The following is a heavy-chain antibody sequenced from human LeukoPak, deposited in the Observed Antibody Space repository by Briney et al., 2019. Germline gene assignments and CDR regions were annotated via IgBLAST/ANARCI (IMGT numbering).Heavy chain of an antibody. J-gene: IGHJ4*02. CDR1: GFTFSDYY. V-gene: IGHV3-11*01. D-gene: IGHD4-17*01. Sequence: GGSLRLSCAASGFTFSDYYMSWIRQAPGKGLEWVSYISCSGSTIYCADSVKGRFTISRDNAKNSLYLQMNSLRAEDTAVYYCARGTTVTQFDYWGQGTLVTVSS. CDR3: ARGTTVTQFDY. CDR2: ISCSGSTI.